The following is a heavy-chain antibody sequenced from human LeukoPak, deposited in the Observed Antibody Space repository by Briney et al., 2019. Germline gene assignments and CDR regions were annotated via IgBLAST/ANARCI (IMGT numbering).Heavy chain of an antibody. CDR1: GYTFTSYY. D-gene: IGHD3-3*01. V-gene: IGHV1-46*03. Sequence: ALVKVSCKASGYTFTSYYMHWVRQAPGQGLEWMGIINPSGGSTSYAQKFQGRVTMTRDTSTSTVYMELSSLRSEDTAVYYCARAESSITIFGVADFDYWGKGTLVTVSS. J-gene: IGHJ4*02. CDR3: ARAESSITIFGVADFDY. CDR2: INPSGGST.